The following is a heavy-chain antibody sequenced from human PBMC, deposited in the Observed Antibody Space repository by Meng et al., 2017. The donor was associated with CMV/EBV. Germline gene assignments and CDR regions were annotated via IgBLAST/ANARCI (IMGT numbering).Heavy chain of an antibody. J-gene: IGHJ5*02. Sequence: ASVKVSCKASGYTFTDYYMHWVRQVPGQGLEWMGWISPNSGGTNYAQKFQGRVTMTRDTSISTAYMELSRLRSDDTAVYYCARDVSSSVLVSRFDPWGQGTLVTVSS. CDR1: GYTFTDYY. D-gene: IGHD6-6*01. CDR3: ARDVSSSVLVSRFDP. V-gene: IGHV1-2*02. CDR2: ISPNSGGT.